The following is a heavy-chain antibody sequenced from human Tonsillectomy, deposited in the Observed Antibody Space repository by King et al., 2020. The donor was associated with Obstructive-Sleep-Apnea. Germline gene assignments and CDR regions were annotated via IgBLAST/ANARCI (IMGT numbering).Heavy chain of an antibody. V-gene: IGHV3-30*04. Sequence: VQLVESVGGVVQPGRSLRLSCAASGFTFSSYSMHWVRQAPGKGLEWVALISYDGKKKYYAVSVKGRFTISRDNSKSALFLQMNSLRAEDTAVYYCAYFDSSGYYSYFDYWGQGTLVTVSS. CDR3: AYFDSSGYYSYFDY. J-gene: IGHJ4*02. CDR2: ISYDGKKK. CDR1: GFTFSSYS. D-gene: IGHD3-22*01.